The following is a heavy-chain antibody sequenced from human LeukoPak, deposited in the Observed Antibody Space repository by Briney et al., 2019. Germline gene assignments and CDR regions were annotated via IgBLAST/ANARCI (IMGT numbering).Heavy chain of an antibody. J-gene: IGHJ5*02. Sequence: SETLSLTCTVSGGSFSSSSNYWLWIRQSPGKGLEWIATVYYTGGTYYNPSLQSRVTISVDTSKRQFSLKVTSVTATDTAIYYCARGHSSGLNFFDPWGQGTPVTVSS. CDR3: ARGHSSGLNFFDP. V-gene: IGHV4-39*02. CDR2: VYYTGGT. CDR1: GGSFSSSSNY. D-gene: IGHD6-19*01.